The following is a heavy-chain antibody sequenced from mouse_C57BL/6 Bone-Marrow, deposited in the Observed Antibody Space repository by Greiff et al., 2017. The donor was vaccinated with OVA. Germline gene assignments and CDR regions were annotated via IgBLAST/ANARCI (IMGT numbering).Heavy chain of an antibody. CDR1: GYTFTDYY. CDR3: AGGGIYWYFDV. Sequence: VQLQQSGPELVKPGASVKISCKASGYTFTDYYMNWVKQSHGKSLEWIGDINPNNGGTSYNQKFKGKATLTVDKSSSTAYMELRSLTSEDSAVYYCAGGGIYWYFDVWGTGTTVTVSS. CDR2: INPNNGGT. J-gene: IGHJ1*03. V-gene: IGHV1-26*01.